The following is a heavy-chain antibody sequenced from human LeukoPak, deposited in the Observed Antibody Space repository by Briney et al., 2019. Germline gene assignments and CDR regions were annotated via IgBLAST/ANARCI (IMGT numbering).Heavy chain of an antibody. CDR2: INPNSGGT. D-gene: IGHD2-15*01. CDR1: GYTFTGYF. J-gene: IGHJ3*02. CDR3: ASGREYCSGGSCYSSDDAFDI. V-gene: IGHV1-2*02. Sequence: ASVKVSCKASGYTFTGYFIHWLRQAPGQGLEWMGWINPNSGGTNYAQKFQGRVTMTRDTSISTANMELSRLRSDDTAVYYCASGREYCSGGSCYSSDDAFDIWGQGTMVTVSS.